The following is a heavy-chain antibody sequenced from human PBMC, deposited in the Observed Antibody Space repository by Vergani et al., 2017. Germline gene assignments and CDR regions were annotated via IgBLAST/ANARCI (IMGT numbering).Heavy chain of an antibody. CDR2: IIPIFGTA. V-gene: IGHV1-69*01. Sequence: QVQLVQSGAEVKKPGSSVKVSCKASGGTFSSYAISWVRQAPGQGLEWMEGIIPIFGTANYAQKFQGRLTITADDSTSTAYMELSSRRSEDTAVYYCAGWAGKGVYYYMDVWGKGTTVTVSS. J-gene: IGHJ6*03. D-gene: IGHD3-10*01. CDR1: GGTFSSYA. CDR3: AGWAGKGVYYYMDV.